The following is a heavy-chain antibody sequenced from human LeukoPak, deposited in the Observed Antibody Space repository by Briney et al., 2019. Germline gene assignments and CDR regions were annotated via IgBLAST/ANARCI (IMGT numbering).Heavy chain of an antibody. V-gene: IGHV4-59*11. D-gene: IGHD2-2*01. Sequence: SETLSLTCTVSGGSISSHYWSWIRQPPGKGLEWIGYIYYSGSTNYNPSLKSRVTISVDTSENQFSLKLSSVTAADTAVYYCARVMVGCSSTSCSFLYYFDYWGQGTLVTVSS. J-gene: IGHJ4*02. CDR1: GGSISSHY. CDR2: IYYSGST. CDR3: ARVMVGCSSTSCSFLYYFDY.